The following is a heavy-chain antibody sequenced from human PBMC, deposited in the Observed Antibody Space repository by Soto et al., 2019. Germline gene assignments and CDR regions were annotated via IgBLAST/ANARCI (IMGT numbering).Heavy chain of an antibody. CDR3: ARGVYSWSYYFDY. CDR2: ISYDGSNK. D-gene: IGHD1-26*01. J-gene: IGHJ4*02. CDR1: GFTFSSYA. V-gene: IGHV3-30*04. Sequence: GGSLRLSCAASGFTFSSYAMHWVRQAPGKGLEWVAVISYDGSNKYYADSVKGRFTISRDNSKNTLYLQMNSLRAEDTAVYYCARGVYSWSYYFDYWGQGTLVTVSS.